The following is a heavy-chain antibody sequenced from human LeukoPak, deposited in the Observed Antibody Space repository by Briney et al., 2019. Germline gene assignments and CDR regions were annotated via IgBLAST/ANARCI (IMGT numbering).Heavy chain of an antibody. CDR1: GFRFSSYG. J-gene: IGHJ4*02. D-gene: IGHD2-15*01. CDR3: AKGPGHSSGASRPTRTWYFDY. CDR2: VWDDGCNK. V-gene: IGHV3-33*06. Sequence: GMSLRLSCAASGFRFSSYGMHWVRQAPGKGREWVGVVWDDGCNKYYADSVKARLTISRDNSKNTLSLQMNSLRAEATAVYSCAKGPGHSSGASRPTRTWYFDYWGQGTLVTVSS.